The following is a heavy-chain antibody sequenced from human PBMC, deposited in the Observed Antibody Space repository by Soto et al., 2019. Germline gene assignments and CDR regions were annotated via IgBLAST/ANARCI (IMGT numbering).Heavy chain of an antibody. CDR2: INHSGST. CDR3: ARGSSSPLSDAFDI. Sequence: TLSLTCAVYGGSFSGYYWSWIRQPPGKGLEWIGEINHSGSTNYNPSLKSRVTISVDTSKNQFSLKLSSVTAADTAVYYCARGSSSPLSDAFDIWGQGTMVTVSS. D-gene: IGHD6-6*01. J-gene: IGHJ3*02. CDR1: GGSFSGYY. V-gene: IGHV4-34*01.